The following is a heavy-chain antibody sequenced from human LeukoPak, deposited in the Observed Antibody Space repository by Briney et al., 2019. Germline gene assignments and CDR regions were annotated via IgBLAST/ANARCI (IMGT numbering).Heavy chain of an antibody. D-gene: IGHD1-26*01. Sequence: PSVKVSCKASGGTFSSYAISWVRQAPGQGLEWMGGIIPIFGTANYAQKFQGRVTITTDESTSTAYMELSSLRSEDTAVYYCARKWEPAAPFAFDIWGQGTMVTVSS. CDR2: IIPIFGTA. V-gene: IGHV1-69*05. CDR3: ARKWEPAAPFAFDI. CDR1: GGTFSSYA. J-gene: IGHJ3*02.